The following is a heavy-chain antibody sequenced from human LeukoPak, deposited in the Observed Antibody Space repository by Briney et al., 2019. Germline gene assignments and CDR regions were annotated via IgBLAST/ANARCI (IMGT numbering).Heavy chain of an antibody. CDR1: GFTFDDYA. Sequence: SLRLSCAASGFTFDDYAMHWVRQAPGKGLEWVSGISWNSGSIGYADSVKGRFTISRDNAKNSLYLQMNSLRAEDTALYYCAKDSSGWWVSDYYYYGMDVWGQGTTVTVSS. D-gene: IGHD6-19*01. J-gene: IGHJ6*02. V-gene: IGHV3-9*01. CDR3: AKDSSGWWVSDYYYYGMDV. CDR2: ISWNSGSI.